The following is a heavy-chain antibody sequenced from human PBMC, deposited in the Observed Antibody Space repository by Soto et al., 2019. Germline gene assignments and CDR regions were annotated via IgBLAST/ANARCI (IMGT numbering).Heavy chain of an antibody. D-gene: IGHD3-9*01. V-gene: IGHV4-59*08. CDR1: GGSLSSYY. J-gene: IGHJ5*02. CDR3: ARTILTGYYIQPNWFDP. Sequence: SETLSLTCTVSGGSLSSYYWSWIRQPPGKGLEWIGYIYYSGSTNYNPSLKSRVTISVDTSKNQFSLKLSSVTAADTAVYYCARTILTGYYIQPNWFDPWGQGTLVTVSS. CDR2: IYYSGST.